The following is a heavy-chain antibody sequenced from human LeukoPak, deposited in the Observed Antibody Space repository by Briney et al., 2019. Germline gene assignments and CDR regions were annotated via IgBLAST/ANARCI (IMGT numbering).Heavy chain of an antibody. CDR3: ARDRPNYGGNYFDY. V-gene: IGHV3-11*01. D-gene: IGHD4-23*01. CDR2: ISSSGSTI. Sequence: NTGGSLRLSCAASGFTFSDYYMSWIRQAPGKGLEWVSYISSSGSTIYYADSVKGRFTISRDNAKNSLYLQMNSLRAEDTAVYYCARDRPNYGGNYFDYWGQGTLVTVSS. J-gene: IGHJ4*02. CDR1: GFTFSDYY.